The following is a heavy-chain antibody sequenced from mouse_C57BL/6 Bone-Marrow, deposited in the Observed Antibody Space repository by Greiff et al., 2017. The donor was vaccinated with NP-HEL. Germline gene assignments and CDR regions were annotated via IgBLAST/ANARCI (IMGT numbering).Heavy chain of an antibody. V-gene: IGHV1-19*01. CDR1: GYTFTDYY. CDR2: LNPYNGGT. CDR3: ARESTTVVGY. D-gene: IGHD1-1*01. J-gene: IGHJ2*01. Sequence: SGPVLVKPGASVKMSCKASGYTFTDYYMNWVKQSHGKSLEWIGVLNPYNGGTSYNQKFKGKATLTVDKSSSTAYMELNSLTSEDSAVYYCARESTTVVGYWGQGTTLTVSS.